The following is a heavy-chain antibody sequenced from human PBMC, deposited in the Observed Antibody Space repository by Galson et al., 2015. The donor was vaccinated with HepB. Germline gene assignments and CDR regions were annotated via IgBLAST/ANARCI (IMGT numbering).Heavy chain of an antibody. D-gene: IGHD3-3*01. CDR2: IYYSGST. V-gene: IGHV4-59*01. CDR3: ARQGYDFWSGYGSE. CDR1: GGSISSYY. Sequence: LSLTCTVSGGSISSYYWSWIRQPPGKGLEWIGYIYYSGSTNYNPSLKSRVTISVDTSKNQFSLKLSSVTAADTAVYYCARQGYDFWSGYGSEWGQGTLVTVSS. J-gene: IGHJ4*02.